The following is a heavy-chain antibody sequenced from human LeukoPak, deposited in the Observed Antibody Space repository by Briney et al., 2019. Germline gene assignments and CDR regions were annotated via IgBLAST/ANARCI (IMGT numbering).Heavy chain of an antibody. D-gene: IGHD3-10*01. V-gene: IGHV1-18*01. CDR1: GYTFTIYG. CDR3: ARDGRFGELFDY. CDR2: ISAYNGNT. Sequence: GASVKVSCKASGYTFTIYGISWVRKAPGQGLEWMGWISAYNGNTNHAQKFQDRVTMTTDTSTSTAYMELRSLRSDGTAVYYCARDGRFGELFDYWGQGTLVTVSS. J-gene: IGHJ4*02.